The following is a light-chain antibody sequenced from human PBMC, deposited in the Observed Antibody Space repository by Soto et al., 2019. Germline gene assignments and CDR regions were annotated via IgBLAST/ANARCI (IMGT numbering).Light chain of an antibody. CDR1: STDIGSYNY. CDR2: EVS. V-gene: IGLV2-14*01. Sequence: QSVLTRPASVSGSPGQSITISCTGTSTDIGSYNYVSWYQQYPGKAPKLMIYEVSNRPPGVSNRFSGSKSGNTASLTISGLQAEDEADYYCNSYTTTSTYAFGTGTKVTVL. CDR3: NSYTTTSTYA. J-gene: IGLJ1*01.